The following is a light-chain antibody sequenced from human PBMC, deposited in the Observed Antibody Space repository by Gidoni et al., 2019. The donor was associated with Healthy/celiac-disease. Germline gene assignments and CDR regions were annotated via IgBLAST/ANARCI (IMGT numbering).Light chain of an antibody. Sequence: DIPMTQSPSSLSASVGDRVTITCQASQDISNYLNCYQQKPGKAPKLLIYAASNLETGVPSRFSGSGSGTDFTFTISSLQPEDIATYYCQQYDNLPITFGQGTRLEIK. CDR1: QDISNY. J-gene: IGKJ5*01. CDR3: QQYDNLPIT. CDR2: AAS. V-gene: IGKV1-33*01.